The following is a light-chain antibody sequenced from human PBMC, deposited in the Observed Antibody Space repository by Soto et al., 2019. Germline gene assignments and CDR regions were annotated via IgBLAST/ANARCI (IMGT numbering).Light chain of an antibody. Sequence: EVVMTQSPATLSVSPGEGVILSCRASQSVSSNVAWYQQRPGQAPRLLIYGASTRPTGVPVRFSARGSGTQFTLTISSLQSEDFACYYCRHYNHWPPLTFGGGTKIEVK. CDR1: QSVSSN. CDR2: GAS. V-gene: IGKV3-15*01. J-gene: IGKJ4*01. CDR3: RHYNHWPPLT.